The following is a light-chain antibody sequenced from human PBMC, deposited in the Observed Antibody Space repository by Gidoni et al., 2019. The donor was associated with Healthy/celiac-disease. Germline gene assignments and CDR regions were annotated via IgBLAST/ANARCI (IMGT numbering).Light chain of an antibody. CDR3: QQYNNCTRT. CDR2: GAS. CDR1: QSVSSN. J-gene: IGKJ1*01. V-gene: IGKV3-15*01. Sequence: EIVLTQSPATLSVSPGARATLACRASQSVSSNLALYQQKPGQAPRLLIYGASTRATGIPSRFSGSGSGTDFTLTISSLQSEDFAVYYCQQYNNCTRTFGQGTKVEIK.